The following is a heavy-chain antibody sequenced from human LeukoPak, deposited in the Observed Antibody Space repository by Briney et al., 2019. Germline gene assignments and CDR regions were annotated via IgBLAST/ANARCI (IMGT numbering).Heavy chain of an antibody. CDR1: DFTVSSNY. CDR3: TRAVRTPRYFYYYMDV. D-gene: IGHD2-15*01. CDR2: IYTGGTP. V-gene: IGHV3-53*01. J-gene: IGHJ6*03. Sequence: PGGSLRLSRAPSDFTVSSNYMAGVRRGPGEGLECVSVIYTGGTPYYADSVRGRFIISRNISKNIVYLQITSTSVEATAVYYCTRAVRTPRYFYYYMDVWGKGTTVIVSS.